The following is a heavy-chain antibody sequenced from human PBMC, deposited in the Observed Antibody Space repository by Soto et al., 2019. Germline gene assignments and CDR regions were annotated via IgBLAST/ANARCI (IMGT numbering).Heavy chain of an antibody. Sequence: EVQMVESGGGLAQPGGSLRLSCVASGFTFTTYWMSWVRQAPGKGLEWVANIRQDGGAQYYVDSVKGRFTISRDNAKNSVYLQMDSLRAEDTAVYYCVRGGHGSGSYLGSYLGPGILVTVSS. CDR2: IRQDGGAQ. J-gene: IGHJ4*02. D-gene: IGHD3-10*01. CDR3: VRGGHGSGSYLGSY. V-gene: IGHV3-7*03. CDR1: GFTFTTYW.